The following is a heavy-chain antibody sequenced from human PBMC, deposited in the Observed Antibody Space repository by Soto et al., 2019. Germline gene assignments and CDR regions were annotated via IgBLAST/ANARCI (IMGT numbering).Heavy chain of an antibody. CDR3: ARYYDILTGYYWSQSSYYFDY. CDR2: IYYSGST. V-gene: IGHV4-39*01. CDR1: GGSISSSSYY. Sequence: QLQLQESGPGLVKPSETLSLTCTVSGGSISSSSYYWGWIRQPPGKGLEWIGSIYYSGSTYYNPSLKRRVTISVDTSKNQFSLKLSSVTAADTAVYYCARYYDILTGYYWSQSSYYFDYWGQGTLVTVSS. D-gene: IGHD3-9*01. J-gene: IGHJ4*02.